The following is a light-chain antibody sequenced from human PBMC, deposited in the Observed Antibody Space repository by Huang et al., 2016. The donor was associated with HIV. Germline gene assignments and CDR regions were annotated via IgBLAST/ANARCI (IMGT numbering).Light chain of an antibody. J-gene: IGKJ4*01. V-gene: IGKV1-5*03. Sequence: DIQMTQSPSTLSASVGDRVTITCRASQSISSSLAWYKQQLGKAPKLLMYKASILDSGVPPRCSGSGSGTEFTLTDSSLQPDDFATYYCQQYHVYPLTCGRGTVVEI. CDR2: KAS. CDR1: QSISSS. CDR3: QQYHVYPLT.